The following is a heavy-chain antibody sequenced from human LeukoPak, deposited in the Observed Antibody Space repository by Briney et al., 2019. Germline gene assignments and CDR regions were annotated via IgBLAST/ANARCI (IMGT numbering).Heavy chain of an antibody. CDR1: GYTFTGYY. D-gene: IGHD2-2*01. Sequence: ASVKVSCKASGYTFTGYYMHWVRQAPGQGLEWMGRINPNSGGTNYAQKFQGRVTMTGDTSISTAYMELSRLRSDDTAVYYCARAHIVVVPAATLAGVDYWGQGTLVTVSS. J-gene: IGHJ4*02. CDR3: ARAHIVVVPAATLAGVDY. V-gene: IGHV1-2*06. CDR2: INPNSGGT.